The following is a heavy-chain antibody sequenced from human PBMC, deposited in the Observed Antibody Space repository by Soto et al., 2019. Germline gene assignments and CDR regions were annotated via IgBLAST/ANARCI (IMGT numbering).Heavy chain of an antibody. CDR1: GFTFSSYG. Sequence: GGSLRLSCAASGFTFSSYGMHWVRQAPGKGLEWVAVISYDGSNKYYADSVKGRFTISRDNSKNTLYLQMNSLRAEDTAVYYCAKDGYGDPGYYYGMDVWGQGTTVTVSS. V-gene: IGHV3-30*18. J-gene: IGHJ6*02. CDR2: ISYDGSNK. CDR3: AKDGYGDPGYYYGMDV. D-gene: IGHD4-17*01.